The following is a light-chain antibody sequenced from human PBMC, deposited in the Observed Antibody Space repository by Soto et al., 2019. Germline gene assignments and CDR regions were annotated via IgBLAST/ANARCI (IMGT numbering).Light chain of an antibody. J-gene: IGKJ2*01. V-gene: IGKV3-11*01. CDR3: QQRRNWPPYT. CDR2: DAS. CDR1: QSVSSY. Sequence: EIVLTQSPGTLSLSPGERATLSCRASQSVSSYLAWYQQKPGQAPRLLIYDASNRATGIPARFRGSGSGTDFTLSIISLEPEDFAVYYCQQRRNWPPYTFGQGTKLEIK.